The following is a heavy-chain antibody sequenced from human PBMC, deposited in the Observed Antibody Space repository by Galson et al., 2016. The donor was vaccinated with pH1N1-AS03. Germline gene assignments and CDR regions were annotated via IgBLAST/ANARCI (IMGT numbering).Heavy chain of an antibody. V-gene: IGHV1-18*01. CDR1: GYKFTSYG. CDR2: ISGYNIKA. CDR3: ARDGDIVIVPSAIDYYGMDV. Sequence: SVKVSCKASGYKFTSYGVSWVRQAPGQGLEWMGWISGYNIKAKYAEKFQGRVTLTTDKATSTAYMELRSLTSDDTAVYFCARDGDIVIVPSAIDYYGMDVWGQGTTVTVSS. J-gene: IGHJ6*02. D-gene: IGHD2-2*01.